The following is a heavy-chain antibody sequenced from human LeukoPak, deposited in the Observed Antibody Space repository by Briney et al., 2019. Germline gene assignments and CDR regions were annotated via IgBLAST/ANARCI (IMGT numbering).Heavy chain of an antibody. CDR3: ARRYCGGDCYKPFYYGMDV. D-gene: IGHD2-21*02. CDR2: ISSTSSYI. CDR1: GFTFSSYS. Sequence: GGSLRLSCAASGFTFSSYSINWVRQAPGKGLEWVSSISSTSSYIYYADSVKGRFTISRDNAKNSLYLQMNSLRAEDTAVYFCARRYCGGDCYKPFYYGMDVWGQGTTVTVSS. J-gene: IGHJ6*02. V-gene: IGHV3-21*01.